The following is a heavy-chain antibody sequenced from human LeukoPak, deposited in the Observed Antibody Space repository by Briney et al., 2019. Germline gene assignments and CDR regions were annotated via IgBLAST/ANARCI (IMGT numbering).Heavy chain of an antibody. V-gene: IGHV4-34*01. J-gene: IGHJ4*02. D-gene: IGHD3-3*01. Sequence: SETLSLTCAVYGGSFSGYYWNWIRQPPGKGLEWIGEVNHSGSTNYNPSLKSRVTISVDTSKNQVSLKLSSVTAADTAVYYCASGSDRTIFGVVIIPRPVFDYWGQGTLVTVSS. CDR2: VNHSGST. CDR3: ASGSDRTIFGVVIIPRPVFDY. CDR1: GGSFSGYY.